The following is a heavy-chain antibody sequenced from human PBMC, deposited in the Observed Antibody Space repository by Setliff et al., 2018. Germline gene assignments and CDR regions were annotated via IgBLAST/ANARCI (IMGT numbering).Heavy chain of an antibody. CDR1: GYTFTDFG. V-gene: IGHV1-18*01. D-gene: IGHD2-8*01. Sequence: GASVKVSCKASGYTFTDFGINWVRQAPGQGLEWMGWISPYTGNTYSAQKFQGRLTLTTDTSTTTAYMELKSLTSADTATYYCARLVRYCTTRTCQRASGDEYFGQGTLVTVSS. CDR2: ISPYTGNT. J-gene: IGHJ4*02. CDR3: ARLVRYCTTRTCQRASGDEY.